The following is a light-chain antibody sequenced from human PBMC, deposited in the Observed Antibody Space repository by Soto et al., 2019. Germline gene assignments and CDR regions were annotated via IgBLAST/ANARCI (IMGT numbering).Light chain of an antibody. J-gene: IGLJ3*02. CDR3: SSHSGIKNVV. V-gene: IGLV2-8*01. CDR1: SSDVGGYNY. CDR2: EVT. Sequence: QSALTQPPSASGSPGQSVTISCTGTSSDVGGYNYVSWYQQHPGKAPILMVYEVTKRPSGVPARFSGSNSGNTASLTVTGLQAEDEADYNGSSHSGIKNVVFGGGTKLNVL.